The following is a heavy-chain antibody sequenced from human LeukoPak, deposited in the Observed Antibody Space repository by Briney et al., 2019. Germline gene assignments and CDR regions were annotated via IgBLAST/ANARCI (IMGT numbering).Heavy chain of an antibody. Sequence: GGSLRLSCAASGFTFSSYWMSWVRQAPGKGLEWVANVKQDGSEKYYVDSVKGRFTISRDNSKNTLYLQMNSLRAEDTAVYFCARVACTGNSCRPYHYYGMDVWGQATTVTVSS. D-gene: IGHD2-15*01. V-gene: IGHV3-7*01. CDR1: GFTFSSYW. J-gene: IGHJ6*02. CDR3: ARVACTGNSCRPYHYYGMDV. CDR2: VKQDGSEK.